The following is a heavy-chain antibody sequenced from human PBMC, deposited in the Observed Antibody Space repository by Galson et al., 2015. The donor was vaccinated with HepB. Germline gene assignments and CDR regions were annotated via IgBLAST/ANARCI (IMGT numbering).Heavy chain of an antibody. D-gene: IGHD3-10*01. Sequence: SLRLSCAASGFTFSSYGMHWVRQAPGKGLEWVAVISYDGSNKYYANSVKGRFTISRDNSKNTLYLQMNSLRAEDTAVYYCAKDLWFGELGGFDPWGQGTLVTVSS. V-gene: IGHV3-30*18. CDR2: ISYDGSNK. CDR1: GFTFSSYG. CDR3: AKDLWFGELGGFDP. J-gene: IGHJ5*02.